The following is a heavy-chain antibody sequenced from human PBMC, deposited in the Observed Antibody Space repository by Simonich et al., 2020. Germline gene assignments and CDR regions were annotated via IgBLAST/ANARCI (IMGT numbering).Heavy chain of an antibody. Sequence: QVQLQQWGAGLLKPSETLSLTCAVYGGSCSGYYWSWISQPPGEGRGWIGEINHSGTTNYHTSHKSRDTISGATSKNPCSLKLSAVTAADTAVYYCARGLRVAAAGTAFQHWGQGTLVTVSS. J-gene: IGHJ1*01. D-gene: IGHD6-13*01. V-gene: IGHV4-34*01. CDR1: GGSCSGYY. CDR2: INHSGTT. CDR3: ARGLRVAAAGTAFQH.